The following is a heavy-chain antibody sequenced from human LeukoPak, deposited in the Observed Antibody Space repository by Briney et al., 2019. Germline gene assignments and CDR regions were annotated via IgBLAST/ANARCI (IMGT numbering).Heavy chain of an antibody. CDR1: GFTFSSYA. CDR2: ISGSGGST. D-gene: IGHD6-19*01. Sequence: PGGSLRLSCAASGFTFSSYAVSWVRQAPGKGLEWVSAISGSGGSTYYADSVKGRFTISRDNSKNTLYLQMNSLRAEDTAVYYCAKGTEQWLFNQIFDYWGQGTLVTVSS. J-gene: IGHJ4*02. CDR3: AKGTEQWLFNQIFDY. V-gene: IGHV3-23*01.